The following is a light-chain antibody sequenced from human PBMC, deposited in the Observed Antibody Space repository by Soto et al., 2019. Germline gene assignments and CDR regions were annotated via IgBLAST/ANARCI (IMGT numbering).Light chain of an antibody. J-gene: IGLJ3*02. CDR2: RDN. CDR3: AAWNDRPYLWV. CDR1: SSNIGSNA. Sequence: QSVLTQPPSASGTPGQRVSISCSGSSSNIGSNAVHWYQQFPGTAPRLLIYRDNQRPSGVPDRFSGSKSGTSASLVISGLQSEDVADYYCAAWNDRPYLWVFGGGTKLTVL. V-gene: IGLV1-44*01.